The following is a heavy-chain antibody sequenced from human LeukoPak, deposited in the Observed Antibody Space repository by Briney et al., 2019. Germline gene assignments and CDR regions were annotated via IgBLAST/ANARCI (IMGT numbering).Heavy chain of an antibody. CDR1: CGSISSYY. CDR3: ERTSGSYSYYYYMDV. D-gene: IGHD1-26*01. CDR2: IYYSGST. J-gene: IGHJ6*03. V-gene: IGHV4-59*12. Sequence: PSEPLSLTCTVCCGSISSYYWSWIRQPPGKGVEWIGYIYYSGSTNYNPSLKSRVTISVDTSKNQFSLKLSSLTAADTAVYYCERTSGSYSYYYYMDVWGKGTTVTISS.